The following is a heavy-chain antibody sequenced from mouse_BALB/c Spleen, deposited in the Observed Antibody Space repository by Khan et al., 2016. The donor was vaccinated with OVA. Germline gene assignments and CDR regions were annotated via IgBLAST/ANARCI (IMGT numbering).Heavy chain of an antibody. CDR2: ISSSGST. CDR3: ARDGSRYNYAMDY. J-gene: IGHJ4*01. CDR1: RYSITSDYA. V-gene: IGHV3-2*02. D-gene: IGHD2-3*01. Sequence: VQLKQSGPGLVKPSQSLSLTCTVTRYSITSDYAWNWIRQFPGNKLEWMGYISSSGSTNYNPALKSRISITRDTSKNQFFLQLNSVTTEDTATYYCARDGSRYNYAMDYWGQGTSVTVSS.